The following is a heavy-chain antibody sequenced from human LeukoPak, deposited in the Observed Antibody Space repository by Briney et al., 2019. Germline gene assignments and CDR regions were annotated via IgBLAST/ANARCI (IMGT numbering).Heavy chain of an antibody. CDR2: IYTSGST. J-gene: IGHJ4*02. D-gene: IGHD6-19*01. CDR1: GGSISSYY. CDR3: ARVLADSSGWYHFDY. V-gene: IGHV4-4*07. Sequence: PSETLSLTCTVSGGSISSYYWSWIRQPAGKGLEWIGRIYTSGSTNYNPSLKSRVTISVDSSKNHFSLKLTSVTAADTAVYYCARVLADSSGWYHFDYWGQGTLVTVSS.